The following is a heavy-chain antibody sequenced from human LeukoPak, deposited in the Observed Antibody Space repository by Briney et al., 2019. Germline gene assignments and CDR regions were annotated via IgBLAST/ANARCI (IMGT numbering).Heavy chain of an antibody. Sequence: SETPSLTCTVSGGSISSSSYYWGWIRQPPGKGLEWIGEINHSGSINYNPSLKSRVTISVDTSKNHFSLKLSSVTAADTAVYYCASRRAWLGGWFDPWGQGTRVTVSS. CDR3: ASRRAWLGGWFDP. V-gene: IGHV4-39*02. D-gene: IGHD3-10*01. CDR2: INHSGSI. J-gene: IGHJ5*02. CDR1: GGSISSSSYY.